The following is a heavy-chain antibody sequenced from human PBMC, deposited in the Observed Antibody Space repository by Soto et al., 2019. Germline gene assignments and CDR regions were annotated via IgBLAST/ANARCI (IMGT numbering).Heavy chain of an antibody. CDR1: GGSISSYY. V-gene: IGHV4-4*07. CDR3: ASNTYDILTDFDHLTAFDI. D-gene: IGHD3-9*01. J-gene: IGHJ3*02. CDR2: IYTSGST. Sequence: QVQLQESGPGLVKSSETLSLTCTVSGGSISSYYWSWLRQSAGKALEWIGRIYTSGSTNYNPSLKSRLTMSVDTSKYQFSLKLNSVTAADTAVYYCASNTYDILTDFDHLTAFDIWGQGTLVTVSS.